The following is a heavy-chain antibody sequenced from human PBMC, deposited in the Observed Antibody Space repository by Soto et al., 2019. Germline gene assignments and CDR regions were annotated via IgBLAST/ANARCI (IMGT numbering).Heavy chain of an antibody. J-gene: IGHJ6*02. D-gene: IGHD6-6*01. V-gene: IGHV5-10-1*01. CDR1: GYSFTSYW. CDR3: ARQDSSPSGYYYGMDV. Sequence: LKISCKGSGYSFTSYWISWVRQMPGKGLEWMGRIDPSDSYTNYSPPFQGHVTISADKSISTAYLQWSSLKASDTAMYYCARQDSSPSGYYYGMDVWGQGTTVTVSS. CDR2: IDPSDSYT.